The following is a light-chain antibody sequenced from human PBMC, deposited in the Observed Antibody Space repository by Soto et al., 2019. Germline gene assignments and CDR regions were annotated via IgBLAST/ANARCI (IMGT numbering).Light chain of an antibody. Sequence: IKMTQSPSSLSASVIDRVAITFRASQSISNYLNWYQQKPGKAPTLLIYAASSLQSGVPSRFRGSGSGTDFTLTISSLQPQDFATYFCQQSYSTPRTFGQGTMVDI. CDR3: QQSYSTPRT. CDR2: AAS. V-gene: IGKV1-39*01. J-gene: IGKJ1*01. CDR1: QSISNY.